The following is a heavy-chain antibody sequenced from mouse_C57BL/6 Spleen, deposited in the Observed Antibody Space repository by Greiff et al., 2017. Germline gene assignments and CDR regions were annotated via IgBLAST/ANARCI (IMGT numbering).Heavy chain of an antibody. CDR1: GYTFTDYE. CDR3: LQLRLKDAMDY. CDR2: IDPETGGT. V-gene: IGHV1-15*01. Sequence: QVQLKQSGAELVRPGASVTLSCKASGYTFTDYEMHWVKQTPVHGLEWIGAIDPETGGTAYNQKFKGKAILTADKSSRTAYMELRSLTSEDSAVYYCLQLRLKDAMDYWGQGTSVTVSS. D-gene: IGHD3-2*02. J-gene: IGHJ4*01.